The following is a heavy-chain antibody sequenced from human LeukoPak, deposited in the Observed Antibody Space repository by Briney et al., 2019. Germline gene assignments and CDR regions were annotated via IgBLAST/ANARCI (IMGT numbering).Heavy chain of an antibody. Sequence: SETLSLTCTVSGGSISSYYWSWIRQPPGKGLEWIGYIHYSGSTNYNPSLKSRVTISVDTSKNQFSLKLSSVTAADTAVYYCARVYGADYYFDYWGQGTLVTVSS. J-gene: IGHJ4*02. CDR3: ARVYGADYYFDY. V-gene: IGHV4-59*01. CDR2: IHYSGST. D-gene: IGHD4-17*01. CDR1: GGSISSYY.